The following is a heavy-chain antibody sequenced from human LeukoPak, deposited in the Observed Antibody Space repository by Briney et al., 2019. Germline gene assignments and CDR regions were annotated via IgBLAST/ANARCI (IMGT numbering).Heavy chain of an antibody. J-gene: IGHJ4*02. Sequence: AGGSLRLSCAASGFAVSSNYMTWVRQAPGKGLEWVSFIYSDDDIRHADSVKVRFTMSRNNSKDTLYLQMNSLRAEDTAVYYCAKDRLVHDYWGQGTLVTVSS. CDR3: AKDRLVHDY. CDR1: GFAVSSNY. V-gene: IGHV3-53*01. CDR2: IYSDDDI. D-gene: IGHD6-19*01.